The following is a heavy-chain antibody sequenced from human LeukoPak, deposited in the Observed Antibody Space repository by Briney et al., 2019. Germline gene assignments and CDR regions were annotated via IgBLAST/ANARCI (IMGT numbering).Heavy chain of an antibody. V-gene: IGHV3-30*18. J-gene: IGHJ6*04. CDR2: ISYDGSNK. CDR3: AKSPYFYNSGRSVDV. Sequence: PGGSLRLSCAASGFTFSNNAMHWVRQAPGKGLEWVAVISYDGSNKYHADSVKGRFTISRDSAKNMLFLQMNRLRAEDTAVYYCAKSPYFYNSGRSVDVWGKGTTVTVSS. D-gene: IGHD3-10*01. CDR1: GFTFSNNA.